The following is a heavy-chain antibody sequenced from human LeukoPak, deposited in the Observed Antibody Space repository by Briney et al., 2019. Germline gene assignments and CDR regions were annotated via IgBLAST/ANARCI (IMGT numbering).Heavy chain of an antibody. Sequence: SETLSLTCTVSGGSISSYYWSWIRQPAGEGLEWIGRIYTSGSTNYNPSLKSRVTMSVDTSKNQFSLKLSSVTAADTAVYYCARDRGWKDTVTTPLDYWGQGTLVTVSS. J-gene: IGHJ4*02. V-gene: IGHV4-4*07. CDR2: IYTSGST. CDR1: GGSISSYY. CDR3: ARDRGWKDTVTTPLDY. D-gene: IGHD4-17*01.